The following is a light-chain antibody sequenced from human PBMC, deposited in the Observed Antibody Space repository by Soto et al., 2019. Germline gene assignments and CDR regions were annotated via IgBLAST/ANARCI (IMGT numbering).Light chain of an antibody. CDR3: QHHNSYSQT. CDR1: QSIRHY. Sequence: DIQMTQSPPTLSASVGDRVTITCRASQSIRHYLAWYQQMPGKAPKLLIYGASTLQSGVPSRFSGSGSGTEFTLTISSLQPDDFGTYFCQHHNSYSQTFGQGTKVELK. J-gene: IGKJ1*01. CDR2: GAS. V-gene: IGKV1-5*01.